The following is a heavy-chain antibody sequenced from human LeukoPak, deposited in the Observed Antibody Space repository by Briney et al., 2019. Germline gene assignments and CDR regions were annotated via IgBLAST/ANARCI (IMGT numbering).Heavy chain of an antibody. CDR1: GGSIRSSSYY. CDR2: IYYSGST. Sequence: SETLSLTCTVSGGSIRSSSYYWGWIRQPPGKGLEWIGNIYYSGSTYYNPSLKSRVTISVETSKNQFSLKLSSVTAADTAVYYCARDGRFPPEVLPRYFDYWGQGTLVTVSS. D-gene: IGHD1-26*01. V-gene: IGHV4-39*07. CDR3: ARDGRFPPEVLPRYFDY. J-gene: IGHJ4*02.